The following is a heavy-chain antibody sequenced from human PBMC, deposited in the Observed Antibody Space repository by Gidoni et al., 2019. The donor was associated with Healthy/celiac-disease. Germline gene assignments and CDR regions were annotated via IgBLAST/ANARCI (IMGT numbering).Heavy chain of an antibody. D-gene: IGHD2-2*01. Sequence: QVQMVESGGGEVQPGRSLRLSCAASGFTFSSYAMHWFRPAPGKGLEWVAVISYDGRNKYYADSVNGRFTISRDNSKNTLYLQMNSLRAEDTAVYYCARDRVVVPAAIWGPWGGMDVWGQGTTVTVSS. CDR2: ISYDGRNK. V-gene: IGHV3-30*14. CDR3: ARDRVVVPAAIWGPWGGMDV. J-gene: IGHJ6*02. CDR1: GFTFSSYA.